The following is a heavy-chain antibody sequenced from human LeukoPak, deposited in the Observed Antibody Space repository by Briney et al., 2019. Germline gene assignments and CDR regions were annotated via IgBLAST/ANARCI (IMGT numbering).Heavy chain of an antibody. CDR3: ARGRDEAVAVNPFDT. V-gene: IGHV4-38-2*02. CDR1: GYSISSGHY. J-gene: IGHJ4*02. CDR2: VYHSGHT. Sequence: PSETLSLTCSISGYSISSGHYWGWIRQSPGKGLEWIGSVYHSGHTYYTPSLRSRVTIPVDTTQNQFSLKLKSVTVADAAVFFCARGRDEAVAVNPFDTWGQGALVIISS. D-gene: IGHD6-19*01.